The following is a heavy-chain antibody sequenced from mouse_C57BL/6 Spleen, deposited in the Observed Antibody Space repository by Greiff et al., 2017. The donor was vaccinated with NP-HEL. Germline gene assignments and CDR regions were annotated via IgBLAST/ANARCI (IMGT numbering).Heavy chain of an antibody. J-gene: IGHJ3*01. D-gene: IGHD2-4*01. CDR3: ARSSYYESWFAY. V-gene: IGHV1-64*01. Sequence: QVQLQQPGAELVKPGASVKLSCKASGYTFTSYWMHWVKQRPGQGLEWIGMIHPNSGSTNYNEKFKSKATLTVDKSSSTAYMQLSSLTSEDSAVYYCARSSYYESWFAYWGQGTLVTVSA. CDR2: IHPNSGST. CDR1: GYTFTSYW.